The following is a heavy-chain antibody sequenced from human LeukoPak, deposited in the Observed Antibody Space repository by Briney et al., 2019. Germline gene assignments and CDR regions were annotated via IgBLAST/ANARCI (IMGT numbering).Heavy chain of an antibody. CDR1: GSRFTSYW. J-gene: IGHJ4*02. D-gene: IGHD5-12*01. CDR3: ARHLVATIDY. V-gene: IGHV5-51*01. CDR2: IYPGDSDT. Sequence: GGSLQISCQGSGSRFTSYWIGWVRQVPGKGLEWMGIIYPGDSDTRYSPSLEGQVTISGDKSKSTSYLQWSSLKASDTAMYYCARHLVATIDYWGQGTLVTVSS.